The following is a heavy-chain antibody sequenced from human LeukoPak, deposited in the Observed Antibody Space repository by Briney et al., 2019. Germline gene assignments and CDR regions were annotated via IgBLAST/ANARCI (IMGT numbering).Heavy chain of an antibody. CDR2: IYSGGST. D-gene: IGHD5-12*01. Sequence: GGSLRLSCAASGFTVSSNYMSWVRQAPGKGLEWVSVIYSGGSTYYADSVKGRFTISRDNSKNTLYLQMNSLRAEDTAVYYCARAERSGYDGEAFDIWGQGTMVTVSS. V-gene: IGHV3-53*01. J-gene: IGHJ3*02. CDR1: GFTVSSNY. CDR3: ARAERSGYDGEAFDI.